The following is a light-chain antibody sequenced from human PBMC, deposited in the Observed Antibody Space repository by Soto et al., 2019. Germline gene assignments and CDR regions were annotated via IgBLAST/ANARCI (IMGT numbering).Light chain of an antibody. CDR2: AAS. J-gene: IGKJ4*01. CDR3: QYYNNWLAT. CDR1: QTIRNM. V-gene: IGKV3-15*01. Sequence: EVVMTQSPATLSVSPGDKVSLSCRANQTIRNMLAWYQQKPGQAPRLLIYAASTRATGVSARFSGSGSGTEFTLTISSLQSEDFTIYYCQYYNNWLATFGGGTKVDIK.